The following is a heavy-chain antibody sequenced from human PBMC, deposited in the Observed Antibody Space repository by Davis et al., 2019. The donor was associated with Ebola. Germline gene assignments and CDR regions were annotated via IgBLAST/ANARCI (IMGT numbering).Heavy chain of an antibody. CDR1: GDSISSNSYY. CDR3: ARHGGRTGPATSQHYGMDV. D-gene: IGHD2-15*01. V-gene: IGHV4-39*01. CDR2: IFHSGST. Sequence: MPSETLSLTCTVSGDSISSNSYYWGWIRQPPGRGLEWIGSIFHSGSTYYNSSLQGRVTIFVDTSKTQFYLTVNSMTAADAAVYYCARHGGRTGPATSQHYGMDVWGQGTTVTVSS. J-gene: IGHJ6*02.